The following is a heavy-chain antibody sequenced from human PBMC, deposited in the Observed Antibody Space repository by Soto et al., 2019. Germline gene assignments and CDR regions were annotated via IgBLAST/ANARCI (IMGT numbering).Heavy chain of an antibody. CDR3: ATVPGGY. D-gene: IGHD3-10*01. V-gene: IGHV4-59*01. CDR1: GGSFTSYY. Sequence: SETLSLTCTVSGGSFTSYYWSWIRQPPGKGLEWIGYISYSGSTNYNPSLKSRVAISVHTSKDQFSLKLSSVTAADTAVYYCATVPGGYWGQGTLVTVSS. CDR2: ISYSGST. J-gene: IGHJ4*02.